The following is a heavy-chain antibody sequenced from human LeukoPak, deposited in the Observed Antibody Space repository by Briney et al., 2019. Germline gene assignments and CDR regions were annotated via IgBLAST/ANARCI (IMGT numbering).Heavy chain of an antibody. Sequence: GRSLRLSCAASGFPFSDNYMTWIRQAPGKGLEWVSYISNTGSTTYYADPVKGRFTISRDNAKNSLYLQMNSLRAEDTAVYYCARARKGYYFDYWGQGTLVTVSS. D-gene: IGHD1-14*01. CDR1: GFPFSDNY. V-gene: IGHV3-11*04. CDR2: ISNTGSTT. CDR3: ARARKGYYFDY. J-gene: IGHJ4*02.